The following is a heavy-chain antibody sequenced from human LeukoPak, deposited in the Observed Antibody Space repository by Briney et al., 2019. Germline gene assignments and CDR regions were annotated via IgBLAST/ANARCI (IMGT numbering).Heavy chain of an antibody. CDR1: GGSISSYY. Sequence: PSETLSLTCTVSGGSISSYYWSWIRQPPGKGLEWIGYIYYSGSTNYKPSLKSRVTISVDTSKNQFSLKLNSVTAAYTAVYYCARGGYYGSGNDFRFDPWGQGTLVTVSS. CDR2: IYYSGST. CDR3: ARGGYYGSGNDFRFDP. D-gene: IGHD3-10*01. J-gene: IGHJ5*02. V-gene: IGHV4-59*01.